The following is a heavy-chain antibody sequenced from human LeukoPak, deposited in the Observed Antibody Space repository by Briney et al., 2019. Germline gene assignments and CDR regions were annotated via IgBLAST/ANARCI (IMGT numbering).Heavy chain of an antibody. CDR3: ARDDRPYGHDFDY. J-gene: IGHJ4*02. CDR1: GFTFRDYN. D-gene: IGHD4-17*01. Sequence: GGSLRLSCTASGFTFRDYNINWFRQAPGRGLEWAGFIRSKADGGTTEYAASVKGRFTISRDDSKNVAYLQINNLRAEDTALYYCARDDRPYGHDFDYWGQGTLVTVSS. V-gene: IGHV3-49*03. CDR2: IRSKADGGTT.